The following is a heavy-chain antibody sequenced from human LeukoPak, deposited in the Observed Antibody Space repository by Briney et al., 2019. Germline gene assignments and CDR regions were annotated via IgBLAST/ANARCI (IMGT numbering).Heavy chain of an antibody. CDR2: ITPHNGGT. J-gene: IGHJ4*02. V-gene: IGHV1-2*02. D-gene: IGHD3/OR15-3a*01. CDR1: GYTFTGYY. CDR3: AVGGTGYNTFDY. Sequence: GASVKVSFKASGYTFTGYYIHWVRQAPGQGLEWMGWITPHNGGTNYAQKFQGGVTMTRDTSISTAYMELSRLRSDDTAVYYCAVGGTGYNTFDYWSQGTLVTVSS.